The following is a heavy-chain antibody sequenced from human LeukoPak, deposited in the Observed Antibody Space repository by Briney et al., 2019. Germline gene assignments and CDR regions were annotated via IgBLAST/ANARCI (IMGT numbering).Heavy chain of an antibody. CDR1: GGSISSYY. V-gene: IGHV4-59*01. CDR2: IYYSGST. J-gene: IGHJ4*02. D-gene: IGHD1-26*01. CDR3: ARAGVGATFGTFDY. Sequence: SETLSLTCTVSGGSISSYYWSWIRQPPGKGLEWIGYIYYSGSTNYNPSLKSRVTISVDTSKNQFSLKLSSVTAADTAVYYCARAGVGATFGTFDYWGQGTLVTVSS.